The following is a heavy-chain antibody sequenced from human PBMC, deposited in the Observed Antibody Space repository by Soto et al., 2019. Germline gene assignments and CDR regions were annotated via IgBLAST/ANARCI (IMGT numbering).Heavy chain of an antibody. D-gene: IGHD3-10*01. J-gene: IGHJ4*02. CDR3: AKKGYYPSGKINLFDS. CDR1: GYSINSDYY. CDR2: VDHSGRT. V-gene: IGHV4-38-2*01. Sequence: SETLSLTCAVSGYSINSDYYWGLIRQPAGEGLEWSVSVDHSGRTYYSPSLRSRLTRFIDTSKNQFSLRLTSVTAADTAMYFCAKKGYYPSGKINLFDSWGPGTLVTVSS.